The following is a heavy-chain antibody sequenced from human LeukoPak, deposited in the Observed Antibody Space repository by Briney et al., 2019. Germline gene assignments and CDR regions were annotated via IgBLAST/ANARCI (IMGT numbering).Heavy chain of an antibody. V-gene: IGHV1-18*01. CDR1: GYAFSSYG. CDR3: ARGVFWMSTVSFRPPDEF. Sequence: ASVKVSCKASGYAFSSYGINWVRQAPGQGLEWMGWISASNGHTNYAQKFQGRVTMTTDTSTNTAYMELRALRTDDTAAYYCARGVFWMSTVSFRPPDEFWGQGTLVTVSS. D-gene: IGHD3-3*01. J-gene: IGHJ4*02. CDR2: ISASNGHT.